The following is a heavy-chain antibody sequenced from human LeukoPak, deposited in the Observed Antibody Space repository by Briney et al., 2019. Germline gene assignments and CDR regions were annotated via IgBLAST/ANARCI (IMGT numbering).Heavy chain of an antibody. CDR3: ARGGVRQLLHAFDM. V-gene: IGHV4-30-4*08. J-gene: IGHJ3*02. CDR1: GGSISSGDYY. Sequence: SQTLSLTCTVSGGSISSGDYYWSWIRQPPGKGLEWIGYFYYSGSTFYNPSLKSRVTLSVDTSKNQLSMKLSSVTGADTAVYHCARGGVRQLLHAFDMWGQGTMVTVSS. D-gene: IGHD5-18*01. CDR2: FYYSGST.